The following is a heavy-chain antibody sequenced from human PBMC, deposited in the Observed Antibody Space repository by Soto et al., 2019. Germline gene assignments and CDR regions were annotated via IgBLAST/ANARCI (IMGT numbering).Heavy chain of an antibody. V-gene: IGHV5-10-1*01. CDR2: IDPSDSYT. J-gene: IGHJ6*02. D-gene: IGHD3-10*01. Sequence: PGESLKISCKGSGYSITSYWISWVRQMPGKGLEWMGRIDPSDSYTNYSPSFQGHVTISADKSISTAYLQWSSLKASDTAMYYCARHLSGGSGSYYNGPYYYGMDVWGQGTTVTVSS. CDR3: ARHLSGGSGSYYNGPYYYGMDV. CDR1: GYSITSYW.